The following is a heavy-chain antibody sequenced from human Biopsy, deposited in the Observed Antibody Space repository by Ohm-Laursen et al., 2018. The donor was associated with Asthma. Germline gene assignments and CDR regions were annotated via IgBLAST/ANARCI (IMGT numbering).Heavy chain of an antibody. CDR3: ARVQKSPGDRWFDP. V-gene: IGHV1-2*06. Sequence: GASVKVSCKASAYTFIGYHLHWVRQAPGEGLEWMGRINPNGGATIYAQKFQGRVTMTRDTSISTAYMELSRLTSDDTAVYYCARVQKSPGDRWFDPCGQGTLVTVSS. D-gene: IGHD7-27*01. CDR1: AYTFIGYH. CDR2: INPNGGAT. J-gene: IGHJ5*02.